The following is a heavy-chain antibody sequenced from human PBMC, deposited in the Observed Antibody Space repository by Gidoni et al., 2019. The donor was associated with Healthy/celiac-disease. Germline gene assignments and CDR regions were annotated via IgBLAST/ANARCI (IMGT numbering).Heavy chain of an antibody. Sequence: QVQLVQSGAEVKKPGSSVTVPCKASVGTFSSSSISWVRQAPGQGLEWMGGIIPIFGTANYAQKFQGRVTITADESTITAYMELSSLRSEDTAVYYCARDRVVRGVNYYYYYGMDVWGQGTTVTVSS. CDR1: VGTFSSSS. J-gene: IGHJ6*02. D-gene: IGHD3-10*01. CDR2: IIPIFGTA. V-gene: IGHV1-69*01. CDR3: ARDRVVRGVNYYYYYGMDV.